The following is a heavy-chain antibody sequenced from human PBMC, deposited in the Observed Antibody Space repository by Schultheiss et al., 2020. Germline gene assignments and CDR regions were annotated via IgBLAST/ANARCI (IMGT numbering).Heavy chain of an antibody. CDR2: ISSSSSTI. V-gene: IGHV3-48*02. CDR3: ARDLIFGVVPTPGGMDV. D-gene: IGHD3-3*01. J-gene: IGHJ6*02. CDR1: GFTFSSYS. Sequence: GGSLRLSCAASGFTFSSYSMNWVRQAPGKGLEWVSYISSSSSTIYYADSVKGRFTISRDNAKNSLYLQMNSLRDEDTAVYYCARDLIFGVVPTPGGMDVWGQGTTVNGYS.